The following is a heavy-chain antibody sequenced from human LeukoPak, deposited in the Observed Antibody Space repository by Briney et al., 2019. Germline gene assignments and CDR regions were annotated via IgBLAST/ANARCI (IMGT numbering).Heavy chain of an antibody. CDR1: GYSFISYW. V-gene: IGHV5-51*01. J-gene: IGHJ6*03. CDR3: ARLDTDMVDYYYFHYMDV. Sequence: GESLKISCKGSGYSFISYWIGWVRQKPGKGLEWMGIIYPGDSDTRYSPSFQGQVTISADKSISTAYLQWSSLKASDTAMYYCARLDTDMVDYYYFHYMDVWGKGTTVTISS. D-gene: IGHD5-18*01. CDR2: IYPGDSDT.